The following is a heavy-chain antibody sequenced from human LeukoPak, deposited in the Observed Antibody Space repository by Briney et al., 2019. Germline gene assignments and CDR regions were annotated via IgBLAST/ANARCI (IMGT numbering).Heavy chain of an antibody. Sequence: GGSLRLSCAASGFTFSSYWMSWVRQAPGKGLEWVANIKQDGSEKYYVDSVKGRFTISRDSAKNSLYLQMNSLRAEDTAVYYCARDWDYGSGSYRYNWFDPWGQGTLVNVSS. V-gene: IGHV3-7*03. CDR1: GFTFSSYW. D-gene: IGHD3-16*02. CDR3: ARDWDYGSGSYRYNWFDP. CDR2: IKQDGSEK. J-gene: IGHJ5*02.